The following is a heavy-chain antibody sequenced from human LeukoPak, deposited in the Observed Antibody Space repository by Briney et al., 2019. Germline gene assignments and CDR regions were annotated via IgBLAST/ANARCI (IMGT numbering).Heavy chain of an antibody. D-gene: IGHD6-13*01. CDR2: ISGSGGST. Sequence: GGSLRLSCAASGFTFSSYAMSWVRQAPGKGLEWVSAISGSGGSTYYADSVKGRFTISRDNSKNTLYLQMNSLRAEDTAICYCAKSEGNWYFDLWGCGTLVTVSS. V-gene: IGHV3-23*01. J-gene: IGHJ2*01. CDR1: GFTFSSYA. CDR3: AKSEGNWYFDL.